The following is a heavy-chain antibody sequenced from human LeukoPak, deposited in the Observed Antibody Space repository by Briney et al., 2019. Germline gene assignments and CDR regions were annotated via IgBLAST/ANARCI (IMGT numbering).Heavy chain of an antibody. CDR2: IVVGSGNT. V-gene: IGHV1-58*02. J-gene: IGHJ4*02. Sequence: SVKVSCKASGFTFTSSAMQWVRQARGQRLEWVGWIVVGSGNTNYAQKFQERVTITRDMSTSTAYMELSSLRSEDTAVYYCAAESYYYGGNSSLLGYWGQGTLVTVSS. D-gene: IGHD4-23*01. CDR3: AAESYYYGGNSSLLGY. CDR1: GFTFTSSA.